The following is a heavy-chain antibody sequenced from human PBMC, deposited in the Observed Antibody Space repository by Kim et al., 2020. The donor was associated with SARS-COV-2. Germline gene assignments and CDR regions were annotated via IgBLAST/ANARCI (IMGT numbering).Heavy chain of an antibody. V-gene: IGHV3-30*07. Sequence: AESVKGRFTSSRDSAKNTLYLQMNRLRAEDTGVYYCARWGVAGTEYYFDYWGQGTLVTVSS. CDR3: ARWGVAGTEYYFDY. D-gene: IGHD6-19*01. J-gene: IGHJ4*02.